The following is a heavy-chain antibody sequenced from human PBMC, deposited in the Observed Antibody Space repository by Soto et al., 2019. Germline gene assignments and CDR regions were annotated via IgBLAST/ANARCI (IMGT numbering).Heavy chain of an antibody. CDR2: SGSGGRA. CDR1: GFTFSSYA. J-gene: IGHJ4*02. D-gene: IGHD1-1*01. V-gene: IGHV3-23*01. CDR3: AKATGTTLY. Sequence: EVQLLVSGGGLVQPGGSLRLSCEASGFTFSSYAMTWVRQAPGKGLEWVSASGSGGRAFYSDSVKGRFTISRDNSSNTLYLQLHSLRVDDTAVYFCAKATGTTLYWGQGTLVTVSS.